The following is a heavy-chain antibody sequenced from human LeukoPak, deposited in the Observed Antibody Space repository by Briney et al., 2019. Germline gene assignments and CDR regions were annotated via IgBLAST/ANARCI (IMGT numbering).Heavy chain of an antibody. Sequence: ASVKVSCKASGYTFTNYDINWVRQATGQGLEWVGRMNPNSGNTGYAQKFQGRVTITRNTSISTAYMELSSLRSEDMAVYYCARGHSGWLYDVFDLWGQGTMVTVSS. CDR2: MNPNSGNT. CDR3: ARGHSGWLYDVFDL. D-gene: IGHD6-19*01. V-gene: IGHV1-8*03. CDR1: GYTFTNYD. J-gene: IGHJ3*01.